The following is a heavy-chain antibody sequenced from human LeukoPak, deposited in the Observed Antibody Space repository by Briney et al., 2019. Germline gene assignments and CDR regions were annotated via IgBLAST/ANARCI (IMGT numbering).Heavy chain of an antibody. D-gene: IGHD2-2*01. CDR1: GGSFSDYF. V-gene: IGHV4-34*01. CDR2: INHGGGT. J-gene: IGHJ6*04. CDR3: ARVAGKYCRSTSCPKVDV. Sequence: SETLSLTCAVHGGSFSDYFWNWIRQTPGKGLEWIGEINHGGGTKYNPSLKSRATISVDTSKKQFSLNLTSVTAADTAVYYCARVAGKYCRSTSCPKVDVWGKGTTVTVSS.